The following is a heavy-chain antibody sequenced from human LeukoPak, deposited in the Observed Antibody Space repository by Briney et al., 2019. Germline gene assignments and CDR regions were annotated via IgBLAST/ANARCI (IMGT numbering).Heavy chain of an antibody. CDR3: ARTPGYYLYYFDY. CDR1: GFTFSSYA. D-gene: IGHD3-22*01. Sequence: PGRSLRLSCAASGFTFSSYAMHWVRQAPGKGLEWLAVISYDGSNKYYADSVKGRFTISRDNSKNTLYLQMNSLRAEDTAVYYCARTPGYYLYYFDYWGQGTLVTVSS. CDR2: ISYDGSNK. J-gene: IGHJ4*02. V-gene: IGHV3-30-3*01.